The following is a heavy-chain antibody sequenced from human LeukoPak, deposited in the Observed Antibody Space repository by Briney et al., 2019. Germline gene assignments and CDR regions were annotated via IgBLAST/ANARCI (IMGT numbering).Heavy chain of an antibody. J-gene: IGHJ5*02. CDR1: GGTFSSYA. V-gene: IGHV1-69*06. CDR3: ARDTDIATFLFDP. CDR2: IIPIFGTA. D-gene: IGHD2-15*01. Sequence: HGASVKVSCKASGGTFSSYAISWVRQAPGQGLEWMGGIIPIFGTANYAQKFQGRVTITADKSTSTAYMELSSLRSEDTAVYYCARDTDIATFLFDPWGQGTLVTVSS.